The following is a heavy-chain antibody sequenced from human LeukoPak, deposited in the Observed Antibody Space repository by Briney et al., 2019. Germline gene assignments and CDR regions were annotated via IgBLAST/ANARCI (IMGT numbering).Heavy chain of an antibody. D-gene: IGHD3-10*01. V-gene: IGHV3-48*03. Sequence: GGSLRLSCAASGFTFSSYEMNWVRQAPGKGLEWVSYISSSGSTIYYADSVKGRFTISRDNAKNSLYLQMNSLRAEDTAVYYCASLWFGELLWNYYYMDVWGKGTTVTVSS. CDR3: ASLWFGELLWNYYYMDV. CDR2: ISSSGSTI. J-gene: IGHJ6*03. CDR1: GFTFSSYE.